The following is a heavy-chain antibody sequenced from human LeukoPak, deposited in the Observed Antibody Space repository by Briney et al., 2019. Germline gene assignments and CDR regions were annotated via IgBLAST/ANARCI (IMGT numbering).Heavy chain of an antibody. D-gene: IGHD2/OR15-2a*01. CDR1: GGAFSGYY. Sequence: SETLSLTCAVFGGAFSGYYWSWVRQPPGKGLEWIGCIFYSGRTYYNPSLKSRVTISVDMSKSQFSLRLTSLTAADTAVYYCARKNDFEIWGQGTLVTVSS. J-gene: IGHJ3*02. CDR3: ARKNDFEI. V-gene: IGHV4-59*01. CDR2: IFYSGRT.